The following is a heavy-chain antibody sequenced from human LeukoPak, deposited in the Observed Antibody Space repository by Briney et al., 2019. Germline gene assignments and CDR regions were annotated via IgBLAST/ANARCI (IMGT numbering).Heavy chain of an antibody. CDR1: GFTFSSYS. V-gene: IGHV3-21*01. J-gene: IGHJ3*02. Sequence: PGGSLRLSRAASGFTFSSYSMNWLRQAPGKGLEGVSSISSSSSYIYYADSVKGRFTISRDNAKNSLYLQMNSLRAEDTAVYYCATQYYYDNEGRMRAFDIWGQGTMVTVSS. CDR3: ATQYYYDNEGRMRAFDI. D-gene: IGHD3-22*01. CDR2: ISSSSSYI.